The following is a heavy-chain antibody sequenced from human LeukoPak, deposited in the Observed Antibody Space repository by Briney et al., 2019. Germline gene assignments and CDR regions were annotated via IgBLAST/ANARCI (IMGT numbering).Heavy chain of an antibody. CDR1: GFTVSTYY. CDR2: IYSGGST. D-gene: IGHD2-2*01. CDR3: ARGLGYCTSTTCLLPFDY. J-gene: IGHJ4*02. Sequence: GGSLRLSCAASGFTVSTYYMTWVRQAPGKGLECVSVIYSGGSTYYADSVKGRFTVSRDNSKNTLYLQMNSLRAEDTAMYYCARGLGYCTSTTCLLPFDYWGQGTLVSASS. V-gene: IGHV3-53*01.